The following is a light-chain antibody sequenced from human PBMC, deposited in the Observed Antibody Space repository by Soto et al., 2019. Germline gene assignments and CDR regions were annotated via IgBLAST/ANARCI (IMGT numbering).Light chain of an antibody. Sequence: EIVLTQSPATLSLSPGERATLSCRASQSLCYYLAWFQQKRGQAPRLLIYDASNRASGIPARFGGSGSGTDFTLTISSLDPEDVAVYYCQQRRDWPLTFGGGTKVEIK. CDR3: QQRRDWPLT. V-gene: IGKV3-11*01. CDR2: DAS. CDR1: QSLCYY. J-gene: IGKJ4*01.